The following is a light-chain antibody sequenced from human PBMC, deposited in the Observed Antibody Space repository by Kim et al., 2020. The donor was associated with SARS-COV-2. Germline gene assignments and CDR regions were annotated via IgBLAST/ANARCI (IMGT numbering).Light chain of an antibody. CDR2: DGS. Sequence: DIQMTQSPSTLSASVGDRVTITCRASQSISNDLAWYQQRPGKAPKLLIYDGSSLESGVPSRFSGSGSGTEFTLTISSLQPDDFATYFCQQYNNYRLTFGGGTKVDIK. CDR3: QQYNNYRLT. J-gene: IGKJ4*01. V-gene: IGKV1-5*01. CDR1: QSISND.